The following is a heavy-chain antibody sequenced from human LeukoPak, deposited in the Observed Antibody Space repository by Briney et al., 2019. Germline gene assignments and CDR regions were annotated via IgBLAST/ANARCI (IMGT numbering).Heavy chain of an antibody. D-gene: IGHD2-15*01. J-gene: IGHJ4*02. CDR1: GFNFANYY. Sequence: PGGSLRLSCAASGFNFANYYMAWVRQGPGKGLEWVSEINWSGSYTGHADSVQGRFTTSRDNAKSSLYLEVSNLRVEDTALYYCARSYAFRYEVFDLWGPGTLVTVSS. V-gene: IGHV3-20*04. CDR2: INWSGSYT. CDR3: ARSYAFRYEVFDL.